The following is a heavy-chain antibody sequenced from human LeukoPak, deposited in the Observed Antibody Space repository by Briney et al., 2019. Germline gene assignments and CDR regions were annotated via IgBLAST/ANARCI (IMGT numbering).Heavy chain of an antibody. Sequence: ASVKVSCKASGYTFTSYYMHWVRQAPGQGLEWMGIINPSGGSTSYAQKFQGRVTMTRDMSTSTVHMELSSLRSEDTAVYYCAREGWLFPGTFDYWGQGTLVTVSS. J-gene: IGHJ4*02. D-gene: IGHD3-9*01. CDR2: INPSGGST. CDR1: GYTFTSYY. V-gene: IGHV1-46*01. CDR3: AREGWLFPGTFDY.